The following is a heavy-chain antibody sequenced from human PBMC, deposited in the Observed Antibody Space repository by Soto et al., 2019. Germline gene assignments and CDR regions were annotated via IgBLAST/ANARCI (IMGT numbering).Heavy chain of an antibody. CDR2: IIPIFGTA. V-gene: IGHV1-69*13. D-gene: IGHD6-19*01. CDR3: ARPRCIAVAGIFCAFDI. J-gene: IGHJ3*02. CDR1: GGTFSSYA. Sequence: ASVKVSCKASGGTFSSYAISWVRQAPGQGLEWMGGIIPIFGTANYAQKFQGRVTITADESTSTAYMELSSLRSEDTAVYYCARPRCIAVAGIFCAFDIWGQGTMVTVSS.